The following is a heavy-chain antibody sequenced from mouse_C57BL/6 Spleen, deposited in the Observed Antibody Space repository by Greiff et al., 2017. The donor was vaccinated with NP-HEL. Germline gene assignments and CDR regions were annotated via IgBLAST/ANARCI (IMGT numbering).Heavy chain of an antibody. Sequence: EVQGVESGGGLVKPGGSLKLSCAASGFTFSTYAMSWVRQTPGKRLEWVATISDGGSYTYYPDNVKGRFTISRDNAKNNLYLQMSHMKAEDTAMYYGGRNWDGFDYWGQGTTLTVSS. CDR3: GRNWDGFDY. CDR1: GFTFSTYA. V-gene: IGHV5-4*01. J-gene: IGHJ2*01. CDR2: ISDGGSYT. D-gene: IGHD4-1*01.